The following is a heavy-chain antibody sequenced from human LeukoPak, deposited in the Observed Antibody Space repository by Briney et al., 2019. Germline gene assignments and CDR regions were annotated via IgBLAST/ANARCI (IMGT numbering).Heavy chain of an antibody. Sequence: PGGSLRLSCAASGFTFSNYAMSWVRQAPGKGLEWVSSMSGSGGSTYYADSVKGRFTISRDNSKNTLYLQMNNLRAEDTALYYCAKNQGQWLVPVDYWGQGTLVNVSS. CDR2: MSGSGGST. D-gene: IGHD6-19*01. V-gene: IGHV3-23*01. CDR3: AKNQGQWLVPVDY. CDR1: GFTFSNYA. J-gene: IGHJ4*02.